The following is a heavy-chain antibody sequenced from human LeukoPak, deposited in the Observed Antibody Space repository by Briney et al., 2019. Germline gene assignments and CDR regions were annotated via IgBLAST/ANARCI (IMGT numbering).Heavy chain of an antibody. CDR1: GYTFSHYY. D-gene: IGHD3-10*01. CDR2: ISSSSSYT. V-gene: IGHV3-11*05. Sequence: GQSLRLSCAASGYTFSHYYMSWIRQAPAKGLEWVSYISSSSSYTNYADSVKGRFTISRDNAKNSLYLQMNSLRAEDTAVYYCARDALITMVRGVIPYYFDYWGQGTLVTVSS. CDR3: ARDALITMVRGVIPYYFDY. J-gene: IGHJ4*02.